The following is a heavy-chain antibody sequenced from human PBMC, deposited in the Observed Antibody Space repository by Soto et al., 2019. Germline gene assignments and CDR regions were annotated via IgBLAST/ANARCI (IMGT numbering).Heavy chain of an antibody. CDR1: GGSIRGYY. D-gene: IGHD3-16*01. CDR3: ARGGVGWYLVD. J-gene: IGHJ4*02. V-gene: IGHV4-59*01. Sequence: QVQLQESGPGLVKPSETLSLTCTVAGGSIRGYYWSWVRQPPGKGLEWIGYVYYRGSTNYNPSLKGRRPISIDKSQNPLSLNLTSATAADAAVYYCARGGVGWYLVDWGQGTLVTVSS. CDR2: VYYRGST.